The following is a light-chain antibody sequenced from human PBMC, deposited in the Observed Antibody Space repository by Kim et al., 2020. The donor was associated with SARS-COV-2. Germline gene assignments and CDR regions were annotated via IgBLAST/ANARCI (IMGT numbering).Light chain of an antibody. CDR1: SLRSYH. CDR2: GQD. CDR3: NSRDSSGDHVV. Sequence: SSELTQDPAVSVALGQTVKITCQGDSLRSYHATWFQQKPGQAPVLVFYGQDNRPSGIPDRFSGSSSGDIASLTITGAQAEDEADYYCNSRDSSGDHVVFGGGTQLTVL. J-gene: IGLJ2*01. V-gene: IGLV3-19*01.